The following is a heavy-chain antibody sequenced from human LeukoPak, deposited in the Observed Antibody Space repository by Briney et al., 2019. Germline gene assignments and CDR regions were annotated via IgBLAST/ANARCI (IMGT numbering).Heavy chain of an antibody. V-gene: IGHV4-34*01. D-gene: IGHD6-19*01. Sequence: SETLSLTCAVYGGSFSGYYWSWIRQPPGKGLEWIGEINHSGSTNYNPSLKSRVTISVDTSKNQFSLKLSSVTAADTAVYYCAGGRSSGWYFDYWGQGTLVTVSS. J-gene: IGHJ4*02. CDR2: INHSGST. CDR3: AGGRSSGWYFDY. CDR1: GGSFSGYY.